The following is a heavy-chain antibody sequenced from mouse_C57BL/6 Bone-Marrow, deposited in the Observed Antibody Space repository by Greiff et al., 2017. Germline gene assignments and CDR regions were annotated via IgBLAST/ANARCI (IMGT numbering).Heavy chain of an antibody. CDR1: GYTFTSYW. CDR3: ARGHYGAMDY. D-gene: IGHD1-1*02. CDR2: IDPSDSYT. Sequence: VQLQQPGAELVRPGTSVTLSCKASGYTFTSYWMHWVKQRPGQGLEWIGVIDPSDSYTNYNQKFKGKATLTVDTSSSTAYMQLSSLTSEDSAVYYCARGHYGAMDYWGQGTSVTVSS. J-gene: IGHJ4*01. V-gene: IGHV1-59*01.